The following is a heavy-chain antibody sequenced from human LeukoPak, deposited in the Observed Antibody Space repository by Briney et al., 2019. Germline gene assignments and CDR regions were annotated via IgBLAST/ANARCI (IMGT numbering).Heavy chain of an antibody. V-gene: IGHV1-2*02. CDR1: GYTFTGYY. Sequence: ASVKVSCKAAGYTFTGYYMHWVRQAPGQGLEWMGWINPNSGGTNYAQKFQGRVTMTRDTSISTAYMELSRLRSDDTAVYYCASTLRGYSYVDAFDIWGQGTMVTVS. CDR3: ASTLRGYSYVDAFDI. J-gene: IGHJ3*02. D-gene: IGHD5-18*01. CDR2: INPNSGGT.